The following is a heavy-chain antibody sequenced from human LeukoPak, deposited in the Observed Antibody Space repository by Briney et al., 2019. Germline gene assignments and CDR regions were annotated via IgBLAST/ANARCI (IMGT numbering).Heavy chain of an antibody. V-gene: IGHV4-34*01. CDR2: INHSGST. CDR1: GGSFSGYY. Sequence: SETLSLTCAVYGGSFSGYYWSWIRQPPAKGLEWIGEINHSGSTNYNPSLKSRVTISVDTSKNQFSLKLSSVTAADTAVYYCARGRWRGQWLNWFDPWGQGTLVTVSS. CDR3: ARGRWRGQWLNWFDP. D-gene: IGHD6-19*01. J-gene: IGHJ5*02.